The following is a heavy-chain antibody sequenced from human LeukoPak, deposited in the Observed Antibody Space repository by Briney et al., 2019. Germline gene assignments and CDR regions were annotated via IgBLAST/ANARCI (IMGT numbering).Heavy chain of an antibody. D-gene: IGHD6-19*01. CDR2: IYHSGST. CDR3: AVAVAGTPLDY. J-gene: IGHJ4*02. Sequence: PSETLSLTCAVSGGSISCSIWWRWVRQPPGKGLEWIGEIYHSGSTNYNPSLKSRVTISVDKSTNQFSLKLSSVTAADTAVYYCAVAVAGTPLDYWGQGTLVTVSS. V-gene: IGHV4-4*02. CDR1: GGSISCSIW.